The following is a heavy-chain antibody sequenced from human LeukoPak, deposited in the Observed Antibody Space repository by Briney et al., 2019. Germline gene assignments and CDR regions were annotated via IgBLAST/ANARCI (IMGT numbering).Heavy chain of an antibody. V-gene: IGHV4-34*01. CDR3: ARDPTTVTKGLDI. J-gene: IGHJ3*02. CDR1: GGPFRGFF. Sequence: SETLSLTCAVSGGPFRGFFWSWIRQAPGKGLEWIAEVSHGGTSNYNPSLKSRVTISVDTSKNQFSLKLSSVTAADAAVYFCARDPTTVTKGLDIWGQGTMVTVSS. CDR2: VSHGGTS. D-gene: IGHD4-17*01.